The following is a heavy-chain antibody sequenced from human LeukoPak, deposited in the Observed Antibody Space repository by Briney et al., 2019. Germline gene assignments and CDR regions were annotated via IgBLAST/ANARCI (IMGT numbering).Heavy chain of an antibody. CDR1: GGSISSSSYY. CDR2: IYYSGST. V-gene: IGHV4-39*01. D-gene: IGHD3-3*01. Sequence: PSETRSLTCTVSGGSISSSSYYWGWIRQPPGKGLEWIGRIYYSGSTYYNPSLKSRVTNSVDTSKNQFSLKLSSVTAADTAVYYCARLRIYDFWSGYYSRWFDPWGQGTLVTVSS. CDR3: ARLRIYDFWSGYYSRWFDP. J-gene: IGHJ5*02.